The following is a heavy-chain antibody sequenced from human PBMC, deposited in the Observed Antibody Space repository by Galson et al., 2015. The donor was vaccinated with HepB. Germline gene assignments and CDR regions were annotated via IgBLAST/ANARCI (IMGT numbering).Heavy chain of an antibody. CDR1: GGSISSSSYY. CDR2: IYYSGST. J-gene: IGHJ4*02. V-gene: IGHV4-39*02. Sequence: ETLSLTCTVSGGSISSSSYYWGWIRQPPGKGLEWIGSIYYSGSTYYNPSLKSRVTISVDTSKNQFSLKLSSVTAADTAVYFCTREEDSSSSHWGQGTLVTVSS. D-gene: IGHD3-22*01. CDR3: TREEDSSSSH.